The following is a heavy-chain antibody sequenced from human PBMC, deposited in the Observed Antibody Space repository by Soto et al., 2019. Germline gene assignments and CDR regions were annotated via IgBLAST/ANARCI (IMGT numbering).Heavy chain of an antibody. V-gene: IGHV3-64D*06. Sequence: PGGSLRLSCSVFGFAFSNSAMHWVRQAPGKGLQYVSSISSNGGSTYYADSVKGRFTISRDNSKNTLYLQMSSLRLEDTAVYYCVKDRYVDYWGQGSLVTVSS. CDR2: ISSNGGST. J-gene: IGHJ4*02. CDR1: GFAFSNSA. CDR3: VKDRYVDY.